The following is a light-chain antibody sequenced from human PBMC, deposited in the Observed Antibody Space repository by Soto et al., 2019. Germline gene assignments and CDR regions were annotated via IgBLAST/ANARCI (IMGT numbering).Light chain of an antibody. CDR3: QQLNSYHPT. CDR1: QGISSY. CDR2: AAS. V-gene: IGKV1-9*01. J-gene: IGKJ2*01. Sequence: IQLTQSPSSLSASVGDRVTVTCRASQGISSYLAWYQQQPGKAPKLLIYAASTLQRGVSSRFSGSGSGTDFTITISSLQPEDFATYYCQQLNSYHPTFGQGTKLEIK.